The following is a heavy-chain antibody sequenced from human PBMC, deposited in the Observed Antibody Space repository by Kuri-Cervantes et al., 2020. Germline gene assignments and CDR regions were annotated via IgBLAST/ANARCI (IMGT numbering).Heavy chain of an antibody. CDR1: GYTFTSYD. CDR3: AGPSCDGSCYEDLDAFDI. J-gene: IGHJ3*02. CDR2: MNPNSGNT. D-gene: IGHD2-15*01. V-gene: IGHV1-8*01. Sequence: ASVKVSCKASGYTFTSYDINWARQATGQGLEWMGWMNPNSGNTGYAQKFQGRVTMTRNTSISTAYMELSSLRSEDTAVYYCAGPSCDGSCYEDLDAFDIWGQGTMVTVSS.